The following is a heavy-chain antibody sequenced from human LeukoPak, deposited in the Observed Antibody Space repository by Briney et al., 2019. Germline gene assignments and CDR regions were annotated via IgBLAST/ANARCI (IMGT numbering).Heavy chain of an antibody. V-gene: IGHV5-51*01. CDR1: GFPFTDYW. Sequence: GESLKISCKGSGFPFTDYWIGWVRQMPGKGLGWMGMFYPGDSSTRYSPSFQGQVSISVDKAISTAYLQWSSLKASDTAIYYCARFRFYGSGSYYNHWGQGTLVTVSS. CDR2: FYPGDSST. CDR3: ARFRFYGSGSYYNH. J-gene: IGHJ4*02. D-gene: IGHD3-10*01.